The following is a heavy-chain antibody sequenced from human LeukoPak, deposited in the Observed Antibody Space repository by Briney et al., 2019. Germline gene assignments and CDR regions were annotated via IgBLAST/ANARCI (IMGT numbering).Heavy chain of an antibody. D-gene: IGHD6-6*01. V-gene: IGHV5-51*01. Sequence: GESLKISCKGSGSRFTSYWIGWVRQMPGKGLEWMGIIYPGVSDTRYSPSFQGQVTISAKKFNSTAYLQWSSLKASDTAMYYCARRNPYTTSPGHAFDIWGQGTMVTVSS. CDR2: IYPGVSDT. J-gene: IGHJ3*02. CDR3: ARRNPYTTSPGHAFDI. CDR1: GSRFTSYW.